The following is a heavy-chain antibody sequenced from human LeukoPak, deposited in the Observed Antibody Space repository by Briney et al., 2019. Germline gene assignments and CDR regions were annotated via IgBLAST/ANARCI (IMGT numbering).Heavy chain of an antibody. CDR3: AKSNGYGLIDI. D-gene: IGHD3-22*01. J-gene: IGHJ3*02. Sequence: PSETLSLTCSVSGGSINSYYWSWIRQPPGKGLEWIGYIYSSGRTSYNPSLKSRVTISLDTPRNQFSLKLNSVTAADTAVYYCAKSNGYGLIDIWGQGTMVTVSS. CDR1: GGSINSYY. CDR2: IYSSGRT. V-gene: IGHV4-59*12.